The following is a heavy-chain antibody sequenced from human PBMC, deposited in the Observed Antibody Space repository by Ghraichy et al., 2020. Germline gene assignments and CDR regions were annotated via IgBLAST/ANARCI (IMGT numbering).Heavy chain of an antibody. Sequence: SETLSLTCAVYGGSFSGYYWSWIRQPPGKGLEWIGEINHSGSTNYNPSLKSRVTISVDTSKNQFSLKLSSVTAADTAVYYCARGFRSSGWFSYFDYWGQGTXXXVXS. CDR1: GGSFSGYY. CDR3: ARGFRSSGWFSYFDY. J-gene: IGHJ4*02. D-gene: IGHD6-19*01. CDR2: INHSGST. V-gene: IGHV4-34*01.